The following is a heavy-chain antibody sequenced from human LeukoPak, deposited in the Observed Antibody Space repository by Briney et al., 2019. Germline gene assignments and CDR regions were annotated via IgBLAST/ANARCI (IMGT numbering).Heavy chain of an antibody. J-gene: IGHJ4*02. CDR2: INHSGST. Sequence: SATLSLTCTVSGGSISSYYWSWIRQPPGQGLEWIGEINHSGSTNYNPPLKSRVTISVDTSKNQFSLKLSSVTAADTAVYYCARRYGSSWYTNPGIDYWGQGTLVTVSS. CDR3: ARRYGSSWYTNPGIDY. V-gene: IGHV4-34*01. D-gene: IGHD6-13*01. CDR1: GGSISSYY.